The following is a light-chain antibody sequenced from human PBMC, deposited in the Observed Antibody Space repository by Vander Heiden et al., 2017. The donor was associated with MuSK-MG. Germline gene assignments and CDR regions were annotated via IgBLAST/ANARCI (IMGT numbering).Light chain of an antibody. V-gene: IGKV1-5*03. CDR2: KAS. CDR1: QSISSW. Sequence: DTQMTQSPSTLSASVGDRVTITCRASQSISSWLAWYQQKPGKAPKLLIYKASSLESGVPSRFSGSGSGTEFTLTISSLQPDDFATYYCQQENSYSLTFGGGTKVEIK. CDR3: QQENSYSLT. J-gene: IGKJ4*01.